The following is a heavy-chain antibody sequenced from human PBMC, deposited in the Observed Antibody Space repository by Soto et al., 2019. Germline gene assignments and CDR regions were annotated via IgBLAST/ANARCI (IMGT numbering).Heavy chain of an antibody. CDR2: IYYDGSNK. D-gene: IGHD4-17*01. CDR3: ASVVTPYGDTLDY. CDR1: GFTFSTYG. V-gene: IGHV3-33*01. Sequence: QVQLVESGGGVVQPGRSLRLSCAASGFTFSTYGMHWVRQAPGKGLEWVAVIYYDGSNKYYADSVKGRFTISRDNSKNTLYLQMNSLRAEDTAVYYCASVVTPYGDTLDYWGQGTLVTVSS. J-gene: IGHJ4*02.